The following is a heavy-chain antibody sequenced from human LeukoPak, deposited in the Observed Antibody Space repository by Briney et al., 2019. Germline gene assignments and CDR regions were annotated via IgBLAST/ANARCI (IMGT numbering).Heavy chain of an antibody. V-gene: IGHV3-64*04. D-gene: IGHD4-11*01. CDR2: ISNNGGIT. Sequence: PGGSLRISCSASGFTFSSFAMHWVRQAPGKGLEFVSAISNNGGITYYADSVKGRFTISRDNSKNTLYLQMNSLRAKDTALYYCAKRVAATRALDYWGQGTLVTVSS. CDR1: GFTFSSFA. J-gene: IGHJ4*02. CDR3: AKRVAATRALDY.